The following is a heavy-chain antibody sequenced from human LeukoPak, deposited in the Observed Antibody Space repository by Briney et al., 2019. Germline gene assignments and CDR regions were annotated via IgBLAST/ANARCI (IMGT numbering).Heavy chain of an antibody. J-gene: IGHJ4*02. CDR1: GFTFSSYT. CDR3: ARYYDFWSGYNFDY. CDR2: ISIGSDYI. D-gene: IGHD3-3*01. V-gene: IGHV3-21*01. Sequence: GGSLRLSCEASGFTFSSYTMNWVRQAPGKGLEWVSSISIGSDYIYYADSVKGRFTVSRDNAKSSLYLQMNSLRAEDTAVYYCARYYDFWSGYNFDYWGQGTLVTVSS.